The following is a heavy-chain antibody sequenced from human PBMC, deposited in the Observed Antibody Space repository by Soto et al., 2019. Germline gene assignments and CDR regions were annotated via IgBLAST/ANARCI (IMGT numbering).Heavy chain of an antibody. J-gene: IGHJ4*02. Sequence: APAKVSYNASASTITSYGITGVRQAPGQELEWMGWISAYNGNTNYAQKLQGRVTMTTDTSTSTAYMELRSLRSDDTAVYYCARALPRKYSSSSLYFDYWGQGTLVTVSS. V-gene: IGHV1-18*01. CDR2: ISAYNGNT. D-gene: IGHD6-6*01. CDR3: ARALPRKYSSSSLYFDY. CDR1: ASTITSYG.